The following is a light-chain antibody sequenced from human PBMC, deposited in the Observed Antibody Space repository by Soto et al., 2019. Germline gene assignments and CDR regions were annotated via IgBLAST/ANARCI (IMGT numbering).Light chain of an antibody. Sequence: QSVLTQPGSVSGSPGQSITISCTGTSSDVGGYNYVSWYQQHPGKAPKLIIFEVSNRPSGVSVRFSGSKSGNTASLTISGLQAEDEADFYCSSYATSSTLPYVFGTGTKVTVL. V-gene: IGLV2-14*01. CDR1: SSDVGGYNY. CDR3: SSYATSSTLPYV. CDR2: EVS. J-gene: IGLJ1*01.